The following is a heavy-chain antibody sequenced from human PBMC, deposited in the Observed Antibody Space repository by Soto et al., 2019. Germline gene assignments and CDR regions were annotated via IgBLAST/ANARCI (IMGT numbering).Heavy chain of an antibody. CDR1: GGSFSGYY. Sequence: QVQLQQWGAGLLKPSETLSLTCAVYGGSFSGYYWSWIRQPPGKGLEWIGEISHSGSTNYNPALKSRVTISVDTSKNRFSLKLSSVTAADTAVYYCARARVTKTFDYWGQGTLVTVSS. J-gene: IGHJ4*02. CDR3: ARARVTKTFDY. CDR2: ISHSGST. V-gene: IGHV4-34*01. D-gene: IGHD4-17*01.